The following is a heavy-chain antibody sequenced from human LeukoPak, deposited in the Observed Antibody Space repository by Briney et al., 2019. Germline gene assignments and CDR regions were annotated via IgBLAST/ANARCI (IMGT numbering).Heavy chain of an antibody. CDR3: ARVPTYYESSGHERGWFDP. CDR2: IIPILGIA. D-gene: IGHD3-22*01. Sequence: GASVKVSCKASGGTFSSYAISWVRQAPGQGLEWMGRIIPILGIANYAQKFQGRVTITADKSTSTAYMELSSLRSEDTAVYYWARVPTYYESSGHERGWFDPWGQGTLVTVSS. J-gene: IGHJ5*02. CDR1: GGTFSSYA. V-gene: IGHV1-69*04.